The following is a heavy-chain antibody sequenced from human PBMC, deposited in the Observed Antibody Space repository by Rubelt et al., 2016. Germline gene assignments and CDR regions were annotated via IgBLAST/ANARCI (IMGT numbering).Heavy chain of an antibody. CDR1: GFTFSNYA. V-gene: IGHV3-48*02. J-gene: IGHJ4*02. Sequence: VQLVESGGGVVQPGRSLRLSCAASGFTFSNYAMHWVRQAPGKGLEWVSYINSDSTTIYYADSVKGRFTISRDNAKDSLYLQMNSLRDEDTAVYYCVRVPSTTSLSGFDFWGQGTLVTVSS. D-gene: IGHD2/OR15-2a*01. CDR2: INSDSTTI. CDR3: VRVPSTTSLSGFDF.